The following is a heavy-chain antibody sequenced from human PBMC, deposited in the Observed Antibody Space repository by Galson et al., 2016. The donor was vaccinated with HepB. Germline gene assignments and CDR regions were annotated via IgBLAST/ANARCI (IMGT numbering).Heavy chain of an antibody. D-gene: IGHD3/OR15-3a*01. V-gene: IGHV4-39*01. CDR2: XXXRGXX. CDR3: AXHGAPLGXTIFGLATEXXXFDR. CDR1: GGSIXXXSYX. Sequence: SETLSLTCTVSGGSIXXXSYXXXWXXXPPXXXLEXXXSXXXRGXXXYNXXLKSRIXVSIDTSKTXFSRXLTSVTAADXXVYYCAXHGAPLGXTIFGLATEXXXFDRWXXXTL. J-gene: IGHJ5*02.